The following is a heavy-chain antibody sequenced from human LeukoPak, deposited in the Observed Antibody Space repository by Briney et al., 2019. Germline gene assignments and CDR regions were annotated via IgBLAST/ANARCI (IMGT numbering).Heavy chain of an antibody. CDR2: IKQDGSEK. CDR1: GFTFSSYW. J-gene: IGHJ3*02. D-gene: IGHD4-23*01. CDR3: ARDGDYGGNSRFFFDI. V-gene: IGHV3-7*01. Sequence: GGSLRLSCAASGFTFSSYWMSWVRQAPGKGLEWVANIKQDGSEKYYVDSVKGRFTISRDNAKNSLYLQMNSLRAEDTAVYYCARDGDYGGNSRFFFDIWGQGTMVTVSS.